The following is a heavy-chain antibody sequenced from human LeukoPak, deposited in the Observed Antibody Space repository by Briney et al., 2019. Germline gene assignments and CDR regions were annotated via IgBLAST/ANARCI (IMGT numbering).Heavy chain of an antibody. CDR3: AREGVRDAYNPAGYHFDY. CDR1: GYTFTSYK. D-gene: IGHD5-24*01. CDR2: INPIRGNT. Sequence: GASVNVSCKASGYTFTSYKMHWVRQAPGQGLEWMGIINPIRGNTTYAQKFQGRVTMTWDTSTSTVYMDLSSLRSEDTAVYYCAREGVRDAYNPAGYHFDYWGQGTLVTVSS. V-gene: IGHV1-46*01. J-gene: IGHJ4*02.